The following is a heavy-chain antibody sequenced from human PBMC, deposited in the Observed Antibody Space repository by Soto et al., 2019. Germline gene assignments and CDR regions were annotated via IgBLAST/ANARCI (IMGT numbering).Heavy chain of an antibody. CDR1: GFAFSTYA. J-gene: IGHJ6*02. CDR3: AKVTKRAAAGRYEYYKYGMDV. Sequence: VGSLRLSCAAAGFAFSTYAMTWVRQAPGKGLEWVSVISGSGGSSYYAASVKGRFTISRDNSKNTLFLQMNGLRAEDTAVYYCAKVTKRAAAGRYEYYKYGMDVWGQGTTVTVSS. D-gene: IGHD6-13*01. CDR2: ISGSGGSS. V-gene: IGHV3-23*01.